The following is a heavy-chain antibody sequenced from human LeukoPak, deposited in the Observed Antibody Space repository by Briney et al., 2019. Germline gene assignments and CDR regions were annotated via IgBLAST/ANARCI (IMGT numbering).Heavy chain of an antibody. Sequence: SETLSLTCTVSGGSISSGSYYWSWIRQPAGKGLEWIGRIYTSGSTNYNPSLKSRVTISVDTSKNQFSLKLSSVTAADTAVYYCARVLGATIGYWGQGTLVTVSS. V-gene: IGHV4-61*02. J-gene: IGHJ4*02. CDR3: ARVLGATIGY. CDR2: IYTSGST. D-gene: IGHD1-26*01. CDR1: GGSISSGSYY.